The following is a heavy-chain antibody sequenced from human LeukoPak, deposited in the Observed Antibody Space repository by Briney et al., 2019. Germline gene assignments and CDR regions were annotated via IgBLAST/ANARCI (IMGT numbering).Heavy chain of an antibody. D-gene: IGHD6-6*01. CDR2: INPSGGST. CDR3: ARELAAREPLGY. CDR1: GYTFTGYY. V-gene: IGHV1-46*01. J-gene: IGHJ4*02. Sequence: ASVKVSCKASGYTFTGYYMHWVRQAPGQGLEWMGIINPSGGSTSYAQKFQGRVTMTRDTSTSTVYMELSSLRSEDTAVYYCARELAAREPLGYWGQGTLVTVSS.